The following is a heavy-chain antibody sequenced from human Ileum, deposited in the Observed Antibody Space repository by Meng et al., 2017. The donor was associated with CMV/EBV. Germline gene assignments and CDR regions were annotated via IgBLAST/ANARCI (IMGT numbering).Heavy chain of an antibody. D-gene: IGHD2-15*01. Sequence: QQWGEGLLKRSETLSLTCAVDGGSFSGYYWSWIRQPPGKGLEWIGEINQSGSTNYNPSLKSRVTISVDTSKNQFSLKLSSVTAADTAVYYCAREGTKLLGLKRWFDPWGQGTLVTVSS. CDR3: AREGTKLLGLKRWFDP. J-gene: IGHJ5*02. V-gene: IGHV4-34*01. CDR1: GGSFSGYY. CDR2: INQSGST.